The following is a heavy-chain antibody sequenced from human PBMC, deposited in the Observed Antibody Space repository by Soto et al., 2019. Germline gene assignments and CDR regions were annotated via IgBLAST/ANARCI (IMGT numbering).Heavy chain of an antibody. CDR2: LIPVFDTP. J-gene: IGHJ6*02. D-gene: IGHD4-4*01. CDR1: GSFYA. CDR3: ASTPVTGRYSYYGMDA. Sequence: QVQPVQSGSEVKKPGSSVRVSCKTGSFYAVSWVRQAPGQGLEWMGGLIPVFDTPSYAQKFQGRVTITADESKSTAYMELSSLXXXDTALYYCASTPVTGRYSYYGMDAWDXXXAXTVSS. V-gene: IGHV1-69*01.